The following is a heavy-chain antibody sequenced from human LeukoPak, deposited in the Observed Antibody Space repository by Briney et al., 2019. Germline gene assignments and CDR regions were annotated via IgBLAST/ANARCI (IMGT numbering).Heavy chain of an antibody. CDR1: GFTFSSYA. D-gene: IGHD3-22*01. V-gene: IGHV3-64*04. Sequence: GGSLRLSCSASGFTFSSYAMHWVRQAPGKGLQYVSAVRSNGGTTYYADSVKGRFTISSDRSKDTLYLQMNSLRAEDTALYYCANNYYDVSGYYHFEYWSQGTLVTVSS. J-gene: IGHJ4*02. CDR2: VRSNGGTT. CDR3: ANNYYDVSGYYHFEY.